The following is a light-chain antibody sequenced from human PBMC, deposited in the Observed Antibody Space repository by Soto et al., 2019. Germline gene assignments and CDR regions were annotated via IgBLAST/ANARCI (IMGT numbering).Light chain of an antibody. CDR1: QSLPSTY. Sequence: DVQMTQSPSTLSASVGDKVTITCRASQSLPSTYLAWFQQRPGKAPNVLIYKGSTLASGVSSRFSGSGSGTEFTPTISSLQPDDFATYFCQQYAAQSPWTFGQGTRV. CDR2: KGS. J-gene: IGKJ1*01. V-gene: IGKV1-5*03. CDR3: QQYAAQSPWT.